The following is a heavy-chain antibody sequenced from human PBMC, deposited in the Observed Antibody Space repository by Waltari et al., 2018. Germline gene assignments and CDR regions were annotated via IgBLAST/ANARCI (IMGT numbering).Heavy chain of an antibody. D-gene: IGHD4-4*01. CDR2: IYPGDADT. J-gene: IGHJ5*02. CDR1: GYSFTSYW. CDR3: ARGTTVRLSPPWGFDP. Sequence: EVQLVQSGAEVKKPGESLKISCKGSGYSFTSYWIGWVRQMPGKGLEWMGIIYPGDADTRYSPSFQGQVTITADKSISTAYLQWSSLKASDTAMYYCARGTTVRLSPPWGFDPWGQGTLVTVSS. V-gene: IGHV5-51*03.